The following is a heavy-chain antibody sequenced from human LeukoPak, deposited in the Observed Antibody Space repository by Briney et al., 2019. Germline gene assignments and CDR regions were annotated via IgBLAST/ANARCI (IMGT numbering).Heavy chain of an antibody. J-gene: IGHJ4*02. Sequence: ASVKVSCKASGYTFTSYGISWVRQAPGQGLEWMGWISAYNGNTNYAQKLQGRVTMTTDTSTSTAYMELRSLRSDDTDVYYCARDWGIAVAGEGGYWGQGTLVTVSS. CDR3: ARDWGIAVAGEGGY. CDR1: GYTFTSYG. CDR2: ISAYNGNT. D-gene: IGHD6-19*01. V-gene: IGHV1-18*01.